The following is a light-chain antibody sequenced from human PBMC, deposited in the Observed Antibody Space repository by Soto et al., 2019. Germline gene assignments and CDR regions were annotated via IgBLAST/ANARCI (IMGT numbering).Light chain of an antibody. Sequence: DIQMTQSPSSLSASVGDRVTIPCRASQHISIYLNWYQQRPGTAPKLLIFAASSLQSGVPSRFSGSGSGTDFTLTISSLQPEDFATYYCQQSYSNVMHTFGQGTRLEIK. V-gene: IGKV1-39*01. J-gene: IGKJ5*01. CDR1: QHISIY. CDR3: QQSYSNVMHT. CDR2: AAS.